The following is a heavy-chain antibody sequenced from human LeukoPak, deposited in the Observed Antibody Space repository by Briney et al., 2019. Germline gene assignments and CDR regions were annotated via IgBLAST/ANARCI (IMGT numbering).Heavy chain of an antibody. D-gene: IGHD3-10*01. CDR1: GYSISSGYY. J-gene: IGHJ4*02. Sequence: SETLSLTCTVSGYSISSGYYWGWIRQPPGKGLEWIGSIYHGGSTYYNPSLKSRVTMPVDTSKNQSSLKLTSVTAADTAVYYCARVRLWFGDHLDDYWGQGTLVTVSS. CDR3: ARVRLWFGDHLDDY. CDR2: IYHGGST. V-gene: IGHV4-38-2*02.